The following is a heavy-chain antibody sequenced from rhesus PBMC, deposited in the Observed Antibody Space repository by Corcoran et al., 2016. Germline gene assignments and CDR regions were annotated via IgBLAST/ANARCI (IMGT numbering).Heavy chain of an antibody. J-gene: IGHJ4*01. CDR1: GGSISSSY. D-gene: IGHD6-31*01. V-gene: IGHV4-169*01. Sequence: QLQLQESGPGLVKPSETLSVTCAVSGGSISSSYWSWIRQAPGKGLEWIGYIYGSGSGIIYTPSREIRVTLSVEPSKNQLSLKLSSVTTADTAVYYCARGSSGWYERAFDYWGQGVLVTVSS. CDR2: IYGSGSGI. CDR3: ARGSSGWYERAFDY.